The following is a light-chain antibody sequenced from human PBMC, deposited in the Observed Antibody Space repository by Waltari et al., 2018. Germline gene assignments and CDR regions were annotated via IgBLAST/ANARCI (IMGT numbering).Light chain of an antibody. V-gene: IGLV2-14*01. CDR3: NSYTSYTTQV. CDR1: SSDVGAYNY. J-gene: IGLJ1*01. Sequence: QSALTQPGSVSGSPGQSITISCTGTSSDVGAYNYVPWYQQHPGKAPKLIIYEIYNRPSGVSHRFFGSKSGNTASLTISGLQPEDEADYYCNSYTSYTTQVFGTGTKVTV. CDR2: EIY.